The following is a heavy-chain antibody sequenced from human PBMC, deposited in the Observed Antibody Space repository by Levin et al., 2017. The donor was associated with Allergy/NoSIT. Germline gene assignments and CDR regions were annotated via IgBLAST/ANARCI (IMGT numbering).Heavy chain of an antibody. D-gene: IGHD2-21*01. J-gene: IGHJ6*02. CDR3: AKDSLILRLDYGMDV. CDR2: ISWNSGSI. Sequence: SLKISCAASGFTFDDYAMHWVRQAPGKGLEWVSGISWNSGSIGYADSVKGRFTISRDNAKNSLYLQMNSLRAEDTALYYCAKDSLILRLDYGMDVWGQGTTVTVSS. CDR1: GFTFDDYA. V-gene: IGHV3-9*01.